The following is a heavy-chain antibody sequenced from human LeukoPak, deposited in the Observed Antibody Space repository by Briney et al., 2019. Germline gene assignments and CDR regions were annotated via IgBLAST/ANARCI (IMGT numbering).Heavy chain of an antibody. CDR3: ARVRHYYGSGREMDY. CDR2: ISSSGSTI. Sequence: GGSLRLSCAASGFTFNDYYMSWIRQAPGKGLEWVSYISSSGSTIYYADSVKGRFTISRDNAKNSLYLQMNSLRAEDTAVYYCARVRHYYGSGREMDYWGQGTLVTVSS. CDR1: GFTFNDYY. D-gene: IGHD3-10*01. V-gene: IGHV3-11*01. J-gene: IGHJ4*02.